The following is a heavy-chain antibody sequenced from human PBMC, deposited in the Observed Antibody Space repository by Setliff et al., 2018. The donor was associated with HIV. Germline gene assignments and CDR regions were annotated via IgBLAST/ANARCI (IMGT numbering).Heavy chain of an antibody. CDR3: AIPSYDILTGYHGYFDY. CDR2: INHSGST. D-gene: IGHD3-9*01. CDR1: GGSFSGYY. Sequence: SETLSLTCAVYGGSFSGYYWSWIRQPPGKGLEWIGEINHSGSTNYNPSLKSRVTISVDTSKNLFSLKLSSVTAADTAVYYCAIPSYDILTGYHGYFDYWGQGTLVTVSS. J-gene: IGHJ4*02. V-gene: IGHV4-34*01.